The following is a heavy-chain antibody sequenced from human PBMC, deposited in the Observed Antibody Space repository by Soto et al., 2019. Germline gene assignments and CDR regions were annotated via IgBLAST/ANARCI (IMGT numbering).Heavy chain of an antibody. CDR2: THYSGST. D-gene: IGHD3-3*01. CDR3: ARGHLVGP. J-gene: IGHJ5*02. CDR1: GGSISTYY. Sequence: QVQLQESGPGLVKPSETLSLTCTVSGGSISTYYWSWIRQPPGKGLEWIGYTHYSGSTNYNTHLKSRSTMSLDTHHHLFSLKVRSVTAADTALYCCARGHLVGPWGQGTLVTVSS. V-gene: IGHV4-59*01.